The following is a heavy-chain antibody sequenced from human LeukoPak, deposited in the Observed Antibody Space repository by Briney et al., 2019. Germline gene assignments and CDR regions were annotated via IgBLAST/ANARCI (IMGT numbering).Heavy chain of an antibody. Sequence: GASVKVSCKASDYTFTSYGISWVRQAPGQGLEWMGWISAYNGNTNYAQKLQGRVTMTTDTSTSTAYMELRSLRSDDTAVYYCARADSNYYDSSGYSSHFDLWGRGTLVTVSS. CDR3: ARADSNYYDSSGYSSHFDL. J-gene: IGHJ2*01. CDR2: ISAYNGNT. D-gene: IGHD3-22*01. CDR1: DYTFTSYG. V-gene: IGHV1-18*01.